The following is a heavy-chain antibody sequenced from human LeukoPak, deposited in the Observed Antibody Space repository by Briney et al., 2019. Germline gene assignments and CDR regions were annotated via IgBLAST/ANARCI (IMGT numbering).Heavy chain of an antibody. J-gene: IGHJ6*02. CDR3: ARIYCSTPSCDNYYYGMDV. V-gene: IGHV1-69*04. Sequence: GASVKVSCKASGGTFSSYAITWVRQAPGQGLEWMGKIIPILGLVKYAQKFQGRVTILADKSTSTAYMELSSLTSEDTAVYFCARIYCSTPSCDNYYYGMDVWGQGTTVTVSS. CDR2: IIPILGLV. CDR1: GGTFSSYA. D-gene: IGHD2-2*02.